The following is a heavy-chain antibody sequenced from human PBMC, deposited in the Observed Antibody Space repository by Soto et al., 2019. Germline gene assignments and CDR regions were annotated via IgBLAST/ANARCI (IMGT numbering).Heavy chain of an antibody. CDR3: ARGSPYYGLDV. CDR1: GGSISSGAHF. D-gene: IGHD2-15*01. Sequence: QVQLQESGPGLVRPSQTLSLTCTVSGGSISSGAHFCTWIRQHSGKGLEWIGHIYYSGTTYYNPSLKSRVTISVDTSKNQLSLKLSSVTAADTAVYYCARGSPYYGLDVWGQGTTVIVSS. V-gene: IGHV4-31*03. J-gene: IGHJ6*02. CDR2: IYYSGTT.